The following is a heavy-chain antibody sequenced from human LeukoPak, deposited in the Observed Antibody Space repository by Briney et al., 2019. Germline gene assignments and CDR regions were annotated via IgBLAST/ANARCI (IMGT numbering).Heavy chain of an antibody. D-gene: IGHD3-22*01. Sequence: SETLSLTCTVSGGSISSYYWSWIRQPAGKGLEWIGRIYTSGSTYYNPSLKSRVTISVDTSKNQFSLKLSSVTAADTAVYYCARRWVNYYDSSGKNYFDYWGQGTLVTVSS. CDR3: ARRWVNYYDSSGKNYFDY. CDR1: GGSISSYY. J-gene: IGHJ4*02. V-gene: IGHV4-4*07. CDR2: IYTSGST.